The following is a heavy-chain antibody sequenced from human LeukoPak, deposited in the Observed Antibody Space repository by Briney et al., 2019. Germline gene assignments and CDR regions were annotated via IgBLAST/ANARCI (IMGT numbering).Heavy chain of an antibody. CDR1: GGSISSSSYS. CDR3: ARDGDSSGWFDS. D-gene: IGHD6-19*01. Sequence: PSETLSLTCTVSGGSISSSSYSWGWIRQPPGKGLEWIGEINHSGSTNYNPSLKSRVTISVDTSKNQFSLKLSSVTAADTAVYYCARDGDSSGWFDSWGQGTLVTVSS. CDR2: INHSGST. J-gene: IGHJ5*01. V-gene: IGHV4-39*07.